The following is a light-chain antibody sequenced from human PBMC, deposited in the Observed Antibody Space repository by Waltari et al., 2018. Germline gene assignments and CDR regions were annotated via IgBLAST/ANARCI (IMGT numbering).Light chain of an antibody. CDR2: WAS. CDR1: QSVFYNATNKNY. J-gene: IGKJ3*01. CDR3: QLYYSNPPFFT. Sequence: DIVMTQSPDSLAVSLGERSTISCKSSQSVFYNATNKNYLTWYQQKPGQPPKVLIYWASTRDCGVPDRFSGSGSGTDFTLTISGLQAEDVAVYYCQLYYSNPPFFTFGPGTKVDIK. V-gene: IGKV4-1*01.